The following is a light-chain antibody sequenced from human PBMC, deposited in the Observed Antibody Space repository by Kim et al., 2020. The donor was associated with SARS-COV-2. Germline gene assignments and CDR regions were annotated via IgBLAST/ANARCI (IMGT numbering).Light chain of an antibody. Sequence: QTATQTCKGTSNKGGNQGAAWRQQKQGHPTKILAYRNNNRPSGISERLSAARSGNTASLTITGLQPEDEADYDCSAWDSSLSAWVFGGGTQLTVL. J-gene: IGLJ3*02. CDR3: SAWDSSLSAWV. V-gene: IGLV10-54*01. CDR1: SNKGGNQG. CDR2: RNN.